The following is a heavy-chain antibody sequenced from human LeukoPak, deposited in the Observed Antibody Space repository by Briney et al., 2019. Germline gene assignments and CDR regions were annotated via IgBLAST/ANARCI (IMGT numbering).Heavy chain of an antibody. CDR2: IYYSGST. J-gene: IGHJ6*03. D-gene: IGHD5-18*01. CDR3: ARRDRASYGYYYYYYMDV. V-gene: IGHV4-39*07. CDR1: GGSISSSSYY. Sequence: SETLSLTCTVSGGSISSSSYYWGWIRQPPGKGLEWIGSIYYSGSTYYNPSLKSRVTISVDTSKNQFSLKLSSVTAADTAVYYCARRDRASYGYYYYYYMDVWGKGTTVTISS.